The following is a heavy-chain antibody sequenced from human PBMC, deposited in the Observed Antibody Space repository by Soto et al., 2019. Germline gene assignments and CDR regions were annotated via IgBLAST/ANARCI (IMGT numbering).Heavy chain of an antibody. D-gene: IGHD6-19*01. Sequence: SETLSLTCTVAGGSISGYDGSWIRQPPGKGLEWIGYIYYSGSTNYNPSLKSRVTISVDTSKNQFSLKLSSVTAADTAVYYCARDAGGWDFDYWGQGTLVTVSS. J-gene: IGHJ4*02. CDR2: IYYSGST. CDR3: ARDAGGWDFDY. V-gene: IGHV4-59*01. CDR1: GGSISGYD.